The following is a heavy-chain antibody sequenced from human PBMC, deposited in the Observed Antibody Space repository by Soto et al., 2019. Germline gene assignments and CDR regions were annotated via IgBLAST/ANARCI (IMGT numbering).Heavy chain of an antibody. Sequence: ESGGGLVQPGGSLRLSCAASGFTFSDSWTNWVRQAPGKGLEWVANIRQDGSKMYYVDSVKALFTISKDNAKNSLYLQMHSLRAEDTAVYFCAGKGAAEIWGQGTMVTVSS. CDR3: AGKGAAEI. CDR1: GFTFSDSW. D-gene: IGHD2-15*01. J-gene: IGHJ3*02. CDR2: IRQDGSKM. V-gene: IGHV3-7*01.